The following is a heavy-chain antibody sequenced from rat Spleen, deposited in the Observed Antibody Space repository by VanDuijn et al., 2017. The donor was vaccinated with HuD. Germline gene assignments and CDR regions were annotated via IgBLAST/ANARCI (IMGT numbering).Heavy chain of an antibody. Sequence: EVQLVESDGGLVQPGRSLKLSCSASGFTFSDYYMAWVRQAPTKGLEWVATISYDGSGTYYRDSVKGRFTISRDNAKSTLYLQMDSLRSEDTASYSCARHYGGYSEYVMDAWGQGASVTVSS. CDR1: GFTFSDYY. J-gene: IGHJ4*01. D-gene: IGHD1-11*01. CDR3: ARHYGGYSEYVMDA. V-gene: IGHV5-29*01. CDR2: ISYDGSGT.